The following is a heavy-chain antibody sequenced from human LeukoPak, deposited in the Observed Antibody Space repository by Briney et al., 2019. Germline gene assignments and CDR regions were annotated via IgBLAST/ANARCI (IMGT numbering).Heavy chain of an antibody. CDR2: ISGSGGST. V-gene: IGHV3-23*01. D-gene: IGHD5-12*01. CDR1: GFTFSSYA. Sequence: GGSLRLSCAASGFTFSSYAMSWVRQAPGKGLEWVSAISGSGGSTYYADSVKGRFTISRDNSKNTLYLQMNSLRAEDTAVYYCTKGLGTNYYYGMDVWGQGTTVTVSS. CDR3: TKGLGTNYYYGMDV. J-gene: IGHJ6*02.